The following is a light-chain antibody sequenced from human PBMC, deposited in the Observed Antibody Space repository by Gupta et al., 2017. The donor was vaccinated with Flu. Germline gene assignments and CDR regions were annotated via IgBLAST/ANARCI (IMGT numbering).Light chain of an antibody. CDR2: EVS. J-gene: IGLJ3*02. V-gene: IGLV2-14*03. CDR3: SSYTTSFTRL. Sequence: QSALTQTASVSGSPGQSITTPCTGTSSDIGAYNYVSWYQQHPGKAPKLILYEVSYRPSGVSNRFSGSKSDNTASLTISALQAEDEADYYCSSYTTSFTRLFGGGTRLTVL. CDR1: SSDIGAYNY.